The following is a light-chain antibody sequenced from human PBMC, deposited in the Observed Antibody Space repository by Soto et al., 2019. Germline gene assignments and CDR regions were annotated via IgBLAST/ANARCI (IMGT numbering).Light chain of an antibody. CDR2: GAS. CDR3: QQYGRSPFT. CDR1: QSVSSNY. Sequence: EIVMTQSPGTLSLSPGETATLSCRASQSVSSNYVAWFHQKPGQAPRLLIYGASSRATGVPDRFSASGSGTDFTLTISRLEPEDSEVYYCQQYGRSPFTFGPGTKVDI. V-gene: IGKV3-20*01. J-gene: IGKJ3*01.